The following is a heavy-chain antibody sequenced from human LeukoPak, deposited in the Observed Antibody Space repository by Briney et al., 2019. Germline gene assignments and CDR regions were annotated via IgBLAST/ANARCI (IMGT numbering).Heavy chain of an antibody. CDR1: GGSISSYY. CDR2: IYYSGST. D-gene: IGHD3-16*02. V-gene: IGHV4-59*08. CDR3: ARQSLEITFGGVIATAFDY. Sequence: PSETLSLTCAVSGGSISSYYWNWIRQPPGKGLEWIGYIYYSGSTNYNPSLKSRVTTSVDTSKNQFSLKLSSVTAADTAVYYCARQSLEITFGGVIATAFDYWGQGTPVTVSS. J-gene: IGHJ4*02.